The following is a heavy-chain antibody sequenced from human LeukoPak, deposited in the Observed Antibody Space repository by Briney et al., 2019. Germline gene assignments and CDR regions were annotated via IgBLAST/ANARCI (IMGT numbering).Heavy chain of an antibody. D-gene: IGHD6-19*01. V-gene: IGHV4-34*01. Sequence: PSETLSLTCAVYGGSFSGYYWSWIRQPPGKGLEWIGEINHSGSTNYNPSLKSRVTISVDTSKNQFSLKLSSVTAADTAVYYCARAGIAVGFRFWGQGTLVTASS. CDR2: INHSGST. CDR3: ARAGIAVGFRF. CDR1: GGSFSGYY. J-gene: IGHJ4*02.